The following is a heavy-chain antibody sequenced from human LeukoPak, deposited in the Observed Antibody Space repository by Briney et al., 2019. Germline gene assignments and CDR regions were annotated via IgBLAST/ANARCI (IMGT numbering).Heavy chain of an antibody. CDR3: AKRGYNYGFFDY. V-gene: IGHV3-23*01. CDR2: ISGSGDST. Sequence: GGSLRLSCAASGFTFSSYAMNWVRQAPGKGLEWGSVISGSGDSTFYADSVKGRFTISRDNSKNTLYLQMNSLTAEDTAVYYCAKRGYNYGFFDYWGQGTLVTVSS. CDR1: GFTFSSYA. J-gene: IGHJ4*02. D-gene: IGHD5-18*01.